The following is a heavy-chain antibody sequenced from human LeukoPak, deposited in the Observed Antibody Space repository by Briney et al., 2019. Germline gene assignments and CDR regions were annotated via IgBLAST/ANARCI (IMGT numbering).Heavy chain of an antibody. D-gene: IGHD2-21*02. J-gene: IGHJ4*02. CDR2: INHSGST. CDR3: ARRLAYCGGDCYYYFDY. Sequence: SETLSLTCAVYGGSFSGYYWSWIRQPPGKGLEWIGEINHSGSTNYNPSLKSRVTISVDTSKNQFSLKLSSVTAADTAVYYCARRLAYCGGDCYYYFDYWGQGTLVIVSS. CDR1: GGSFSGYY. V-gene: IGHV4-34*01.